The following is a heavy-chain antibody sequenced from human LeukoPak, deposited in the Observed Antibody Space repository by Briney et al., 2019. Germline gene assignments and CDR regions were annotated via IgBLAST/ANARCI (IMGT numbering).Heavy chain of an antibody. J-gene: IGHJ4*02. Sequence: PSETLSLTCTVSGGSISNYYWSWLRQPPGKGLEWIGYVYYSGTTNLNPSLKSRVTMSVDTSNNLFSLKLTSVTAADTAIYYCARLTVGTTSFDFWGQGALVTVSS. CDR1: GGSISNYY. CDR2: VYYSGTT. D-gene: IGHD1-26*01. V-gene: IGHV4-59*01. CDR3: ARLTVGTTSFDF.